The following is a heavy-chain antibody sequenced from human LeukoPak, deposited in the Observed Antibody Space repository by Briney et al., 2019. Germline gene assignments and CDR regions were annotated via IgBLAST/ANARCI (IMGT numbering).Heavy chain of an antibody. CDR3: ASSYDFWSYDY. J-gene: IGHJ4*02. Sequence: SETLSLTCAVSGGSISSSNWWSWVRQPPGKGLEWIGEIYHSGSTYYNPSLKSRVTISVDRSKNQFSLKLSSVTAADTAVYYCASSYDFWSYDYWGQGTLVTVSS. V-gene: IGHV4-4*02. CDR2: IYHSGST. D-gene: IGHD3-3*01. CDR1: GGSISSSNW.